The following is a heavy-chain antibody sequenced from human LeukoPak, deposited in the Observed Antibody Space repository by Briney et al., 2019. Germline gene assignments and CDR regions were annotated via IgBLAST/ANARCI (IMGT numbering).Heavy chain of an antibody. D-gene: IGHD4-11*01. CDR1: GGSISSFF. V-gene: IGHV4-59*01. J-gene: IGHJ5*02. Sequence: PSETLSLTCTVSGGSISSFFWSWIRQPPGKGLEWIGYVYCSGSINYNPSLKSRVTMSVDTSKNQFSLKLNSVTAADTAVYFCARFSNYNWFDPWGQGTLVTVSS. CDR3: ARFSNYNWFDP. CDR2: VYCSGSI.